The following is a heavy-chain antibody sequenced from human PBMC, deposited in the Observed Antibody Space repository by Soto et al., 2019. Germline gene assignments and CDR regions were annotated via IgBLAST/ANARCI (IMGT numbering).Heavy chain of an antibody. Sequence: GGSLRLSCAASGFTFDDYGMSWVRQAPGKGLEWVSGINWNGGSTGYADSVKGRFTISRDNAKNSLYLQMNSLRAEDTALYYCARGLSSSFLSDWFDPWGQGTLVTVSS. J-gene: IGHJ5*02. D-gene: IGHD6-6*01. CDR1: GFTFDDYG. CDR3: ARGLSSSFLSDWFDP. CDR2: INWNGGST. V-gene: IGHV3-20*04.